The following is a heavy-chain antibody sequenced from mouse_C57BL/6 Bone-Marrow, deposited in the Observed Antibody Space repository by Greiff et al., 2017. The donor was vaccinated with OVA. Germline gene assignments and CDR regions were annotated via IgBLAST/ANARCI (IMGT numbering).Heavy chain of an antibody. CDR1: GYTFTSYW. J-gene: IGHJ3*01. CDR3: ARWYYGPFAY. D-gene: IGHD1-1*01. Sequence: QVHVKQPGAELVKPGASVKMSCKASGYTFTSYWITWVKQRPGQGLEWIGDIYPGSGSTNYNEKFKSKATLTVDTSSSTAYMQLSSLTSEDSAVYYCARWYYGPFAYWGQGTLVTVSA. V-gene: IGHV1-55*01. CDR2: IYPGSGST.